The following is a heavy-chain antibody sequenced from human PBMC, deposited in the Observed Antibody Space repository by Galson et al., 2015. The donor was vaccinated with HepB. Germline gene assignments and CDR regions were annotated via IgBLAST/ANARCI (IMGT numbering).Heavy chain of an antibody. CDR1: GYTFTPYD. D-gene: IGHD5-18*01. CDR3: ARAMDPVMHIGEGVFDS. V-gene: IGHV1-8*01. J-gene: IGHJ4*02. Sequence: SVKVSCKASGYTFTPYDINWVRQAAGQGPEWMGWMNPNNGDTGLAQKFQGRVTMTRNTSTTTAYKELSSLKSEDTAVYYCARAMDPVMHIGEGVFDSWGQGTLVTVSS. CDR2: MNPNNGDT.